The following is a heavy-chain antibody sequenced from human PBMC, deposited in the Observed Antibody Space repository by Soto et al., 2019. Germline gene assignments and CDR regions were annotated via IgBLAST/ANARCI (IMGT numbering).Heavy chain of an antibody. D-gene: IGHD3-10*01. CDR1: GGTFSSYA. CDR2: IIPIFGTA. J-gene: IGHJ5*02. V-gene: IGHV1-69*13. CDR3: ARGVGSGSYYNQYNWFDP. Sequence: ASVKVSCKASGGTFSSYAISWVRQAPGQGLEWMGGIIPIFGTANYAQKFQGRVTITADESTSTAYMELSSLRSDDTAVYYCARGVGSGSYYNQYNWFDPWGQGTLVTSPQ.